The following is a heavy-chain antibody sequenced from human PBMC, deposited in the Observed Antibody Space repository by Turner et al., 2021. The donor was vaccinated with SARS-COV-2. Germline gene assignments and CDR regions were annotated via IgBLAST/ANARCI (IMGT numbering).Heavy chain of an antibody. CDR3: ARRLVVQGTDDYSYYYGMDV. D-gene: IGHD3-22*01. Sequence: QLQLQESGPGLVKPSETLSLTCPVSGGSISSSSYYWGWIRQPPGKGLEWIGNIYYSGSTDYNPSLKSRVTISVDTSKNQFSLKLSSVTATDTAVYYCARRLVVQGTDDYSYYYGMDVWGQGTTVTVSS. V-gene: IGHV4-39*01. CDR1: GGSISSSSYY. CDR2: IYYSGST. J-gene: IGHJ6*02.